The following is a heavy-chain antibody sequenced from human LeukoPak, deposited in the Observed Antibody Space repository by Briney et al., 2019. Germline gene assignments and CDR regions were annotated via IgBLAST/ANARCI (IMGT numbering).Heavy chain of an antibody. Sequence: ASVKVSCKASGDTFSSNGISWVRQAPGQGLEWMGWISAYNGNTNYAQKFQGRVTMTTDTSTSTAYMELRSLRSDDTAVYYCARHKPYGSGSFDTFDIWGQGTMVTVSS. CDR3: ARHKPYGSGSFDTFDI. CDR1: GDTFSSNG. CDR2: ISAYNGNT. J-gene: IGHJ3*02. V-gene: IGHV1-18*01. D-gene: IGHD3-10*01.